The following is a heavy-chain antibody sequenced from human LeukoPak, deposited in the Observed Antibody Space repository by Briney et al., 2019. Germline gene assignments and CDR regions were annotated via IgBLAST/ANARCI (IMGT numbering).Heavy chain of an antibody. J-gene: IGHJ4*02. CDR1: GFTFSSYS. CDR3: ASWWELKY. Sequence: GWSLRLSCAASGFTFSSYSMNWVRQAPGKGLEWVSYISSTSSTIYYADSVKGRFTISRDNAKNSLYLQMNSLRAEDTAVYYCASWWELKYWGQGTLVTVSS. CDR2: ISSTSSTI. V-gene: IGHV3-48*01. D-gene: IGHD1-26*01.